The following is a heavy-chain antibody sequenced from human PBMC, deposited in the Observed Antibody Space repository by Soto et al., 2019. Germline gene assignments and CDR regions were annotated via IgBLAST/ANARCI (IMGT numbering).Heavy chain of an antibody. V-gene: IGHV4-4*07. J-gene: IGHJ5*02. D-gene: IGHD3-3*01. CDR1: GGAISGYY. Sequence: SETLSLTCTVSGGAISGYYWTWVRQPAGKGLEWIGRIYSSGGTKYNPSLKSRVDMSLDMSKNQFSLRLSSVTAADTAVYYCARGQRFSDSFDPWGQGALVTVSS. CDR2: IYSSGGT. CDR3: ARGQRFSDSFDP.